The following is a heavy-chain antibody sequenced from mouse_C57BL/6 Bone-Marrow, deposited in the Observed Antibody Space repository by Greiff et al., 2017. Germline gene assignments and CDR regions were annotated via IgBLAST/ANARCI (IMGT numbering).Heavy chain of an antibody. CDR1: GFNIKDDY. Sequence: EVKVVESGAELVRPGASVKLSCTASGFNIKDDYIHWVKQRPEQGLEWIGWIDPEIGDTEYASKFQGKATITSDTSSNTAYLQLSSLTSEDTAVYYCSSFDGSYFDFWGQGTPLTVAS. V-gene: IGHV14-4*01. D-gene: IGHD2-3*01. J-gene: IGHJ2*01. CDR2: IDPEIGDT. CDR3: SSFDGSYFDF.